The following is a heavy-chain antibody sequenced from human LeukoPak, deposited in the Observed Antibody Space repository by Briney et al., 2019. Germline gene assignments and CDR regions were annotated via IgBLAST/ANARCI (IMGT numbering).Heavy chain of an antibody. D-gene: IGHD3-10*01. Sequence: PSETLSLTCTVSGGSINNYYWNWIRQPPGKGLEWIGYVYYSGSTKYNPSLKSRVTISVDTPKNQFSLKLNSVTAADTAIYYCARRRKVGAGDAFDIWGQGTMVTVSS. V-gene: IGHV4-59*08. CDR2: VYYSGST. CDR3: ARRRKVGAGDAFDI. CDR1: GGSINNYY. J-gene: IGHJ3*02.